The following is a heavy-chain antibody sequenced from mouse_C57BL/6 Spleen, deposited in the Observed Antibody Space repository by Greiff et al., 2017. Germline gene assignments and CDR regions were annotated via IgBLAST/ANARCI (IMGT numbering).Heavy chain of an antibody. Sequence: VQLVESGAELARPGASVKMSCKASGYTFTSYTMHWVKQRPGQGLEWIGYINPSSGYTKYNQKFKDKATLTADKSSSTAYMQLSSLTSEDSAVYYCARMDDPNSMDYWGKGTSVTVSS. CDR1: GYTFTSYT. D-gene: IGHD4-1*02. J-gene: IGHJ4*01. CDR3: ARMDDPNSMDY. CDR2: INPSSGYT. V-gene: IGHV1-4*01.